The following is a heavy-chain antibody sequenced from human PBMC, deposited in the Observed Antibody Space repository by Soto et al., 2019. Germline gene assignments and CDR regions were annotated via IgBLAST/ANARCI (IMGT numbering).Heavy chain of an antibody. CDR1: GDSITTYY. Sequence: SETLSLTCSVSGDSITTYYWHWIRQPPGKGLEWIGYIHYSGSTNYNPSLKSRVTISVDRSKNQFSLNLNSVTVADTAVYSCASHPVVTAWFGAFHIWGQGTMVTVSS. V-gene: IGHV4-59*01. D-gene: IGHD2-21*02. CDR2: IHYSGST. CDR3: ASHPVVTAWFGAFHI. J-gene: IGHJ3*02.